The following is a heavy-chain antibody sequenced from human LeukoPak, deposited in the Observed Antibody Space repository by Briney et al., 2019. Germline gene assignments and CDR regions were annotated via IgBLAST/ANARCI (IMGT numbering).Heavy chain of an antibody. D-gene: IGHD3-22*01. Sequence: GGSLRLSCAASGFTFSSYAMHWVRQAPGKGLEWVAVISYDGSNKYYADSVEGRFTISRDNSKNTLYLQMNSLRAEDTAVYYCARDAYDSSGVYYYYGMDVWGQGTTVTVSS. CDR1: GFTFSSYA. V-gene: IGHV3-30-3*01. CDR3: ARDAYDSSGVYYYYGMDV. CDR2: ISYDGSNK. J-gene: IGHJ6*02.